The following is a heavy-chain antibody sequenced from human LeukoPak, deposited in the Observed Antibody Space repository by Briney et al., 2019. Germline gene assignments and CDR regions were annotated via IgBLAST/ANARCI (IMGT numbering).Heavy chain of an antibody. J-gene: IGHJ4*02. V-gene: IGHV1-46*01. CDR2: INPGDAST. CDR1: GYIFTNYY. CDR3: ARVYCSGGSCYGEVFDY. D-gene: IGHD2-15*01. Sequence: ASVTVSCKASGYIFTNYYMQWVRQAPGKGLEWVGIINPGDASTSYAQKFKGRVTMTRDTFTSTVYMDLSSLRSEDTAMYYCARVYCSGGSCYGEVFDYWGQGTLVTVSS.